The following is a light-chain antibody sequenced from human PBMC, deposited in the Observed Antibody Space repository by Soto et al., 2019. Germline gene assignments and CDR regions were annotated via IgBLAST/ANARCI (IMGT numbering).Light chain of an antibody. CDR1: QSVSSSY. J-gene: IGKJ2*01. Sequence: EIVLTQSPGTLSLSPGESATLSCRASQSVSSSYLAWYQQKPGQAPSLLIYGASSRATGIPDRFSGSGSRTDFTLNISRLEPEDVAVYYCQQYCSSPYTFGQGTKLEIK. V-gene: IGKV3-20*01. CDR2: GAS. CDR3: QQYCSSPYT.